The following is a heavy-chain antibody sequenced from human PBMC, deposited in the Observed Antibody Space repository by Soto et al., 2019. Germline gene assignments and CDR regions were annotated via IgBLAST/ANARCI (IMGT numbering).Heavy chain of an antibody. D-gene: IGHD3-10*01. J-gene: IGHJ5*02. CDR1: GYTFTNYD. Sequence: QVQLVQSGAEVKKPGASVKVSCKASGYTFTNYDINWVRQATGQGPEWMGWMNPNDGHTGYAQKFQGRVTMTRDTSIATAYMELSSLTSEDTAVYYCARNPVSTGWFDHWGQGTRVTVSS. CDR3: ARNPVSTGWFDH. CDR2: MNPNDGHT. V-gene: IGHV1-8*01.